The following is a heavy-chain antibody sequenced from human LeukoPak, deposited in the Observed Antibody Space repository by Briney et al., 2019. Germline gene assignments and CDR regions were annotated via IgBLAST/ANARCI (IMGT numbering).Heavy chain of an antibody. CDR2: ISGRGDTI. D-gene: IGHD2-8*01. V-gene: IGHV3-11*04. CDR3: ARGRIKWADDAFDI. J-gene: IGHJ3*02. CDR1: GFTFRDYY. Sequence: GGPLRLSCAASGFTFRDYYMPGLPQAQGKGLEGVSYISGRGDTIYYTDSVKGRFTIPRDNAKNSVYLQMNSLRAEDTAVYYCARGRIKWADDAFDIWGQGTMVTVSS.